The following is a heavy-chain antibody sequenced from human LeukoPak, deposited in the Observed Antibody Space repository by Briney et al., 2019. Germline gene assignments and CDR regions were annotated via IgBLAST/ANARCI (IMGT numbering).Heavy chain of an antibody. CDR2: ISGSGGST. Sequence: TGGSLRLSCAASGFTFSSYAMSWVRQAPGKGLEWVSAISGSGGSTYYADSVKGRFTISRDNSKNTLYLQMNSLRAEDTAVYYCAKDPTLARYYYGMDVWGQGTTVTVSS. J-gene: IGHJ6*02. CDR1: GFTFSSYA. V-gene: IGHV3-23*01. CDR3: AKDPTLARYYYGMDV.